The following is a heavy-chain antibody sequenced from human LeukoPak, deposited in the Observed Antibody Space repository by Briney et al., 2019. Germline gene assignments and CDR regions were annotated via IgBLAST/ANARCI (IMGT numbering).Heavy chain of an antibody. V-gene: IGHV3-30-3*01. CDR1: GFTFSSYA. J-gene: IGHJ4*02. CDR3: ARDRVGYDSVGYYYYFDY. D-gene: IGHD3-22*01. Sequence: PGGSLRLSCAVSGFTFSSYAIHWVRQAPGKGLEWVAIISYDGSNKFYGDSVKGRFTISRDNSKNTLYLQMSSLRAEDTAVYYCARDRVGYDSVGYYYYFDYWGQGTLATVSS. CDR2: ISYDGSNK.